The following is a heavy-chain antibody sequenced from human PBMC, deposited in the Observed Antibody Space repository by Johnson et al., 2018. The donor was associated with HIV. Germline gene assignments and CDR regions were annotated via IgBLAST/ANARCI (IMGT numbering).Heavy chain of an antibody. D-gene: IGHD2-2*01. CDR1: GFTFSSYA. V-gene: IGHV3-9*01. Sequence: QLVESGGGVVQPGRSLRLSCAASGFTFSSYAMHWVRQAPGKGLEWVSGISWNSGSIGYADSVKGRFTISRDNAKNSLYLQMNSLRADDTAMYYCAKADTMAGDAFDIWGQGTMVTVSS. CDR2: ISWNSGSI. CDR3: AKADTMAGDAFDI. J-gene: IGHJ3*02.